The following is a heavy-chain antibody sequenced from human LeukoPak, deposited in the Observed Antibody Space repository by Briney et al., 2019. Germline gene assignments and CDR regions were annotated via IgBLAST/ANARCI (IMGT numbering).Heavy chain of an antibody. CDR2: INPGDSDT. D-gene: IGHD3-16*01. CDR3: AREAMTTLGGWYFDL. Sequence: GESLKISCQGSGYDFTSRWIAWVRQMPGKGLEWMGIINPGDSDTRYSPSFQGQVTISADKSISTAYLQWSSLKASDTAMYYCAREAMTTLGGWYFDLWGRGTLVTVSS. V-gene: IGHV5-51*01. CDR1: GYDFTSRW. J-gene: IGHJ2*01.